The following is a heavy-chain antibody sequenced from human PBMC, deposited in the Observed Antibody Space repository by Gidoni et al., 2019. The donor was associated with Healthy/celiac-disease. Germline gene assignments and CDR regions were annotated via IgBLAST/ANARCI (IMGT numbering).Heavy chain of an antibody. D-gene: IGHD5-18*01. CDR2: IWYDGSNK. Sequence: QVQLVESGGGVVQPGRSLRLSCAASGFTFSSYGMHWVRQAPGKGLEWVAVIWYDGSNKYYADSLKGRFTISRDNSKNTLYLQMNSLRAEDTAVYYCAREGNGYGSTGLGYWDQGTLVTVSS. J-gene: IGHJ4*02. CDR1: GFTFSSYG. V-gene: IGHV3-33*01. CDR3: AREGNGYGSTGLGY.